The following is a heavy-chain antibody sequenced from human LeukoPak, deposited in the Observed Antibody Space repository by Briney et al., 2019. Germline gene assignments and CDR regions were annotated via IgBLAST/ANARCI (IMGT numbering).Heavy chain of an antibody. CDR3: AKDPRGVVYYYGMDV. CDR2: ISGSGGST. J-gene: IGHJ6*02. V-gene: IGHV3-23*01. Sequence: GASLRLSCAASGFTFSSYAMSWVRQAPGKGLEWVSAISGSGGSTYYADSVKGRFTISRDNSKNTLYLQMNSLRAEDTAVYYCAKDPRGVVYYYGMDVWGQGTTVTVSS. D-gene: IGHD3-10*01. CDR1: GFTFSSYA.